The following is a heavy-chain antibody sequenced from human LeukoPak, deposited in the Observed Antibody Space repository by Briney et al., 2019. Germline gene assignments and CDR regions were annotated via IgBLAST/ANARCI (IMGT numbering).Heavy chain of an antibody. V-gene: IGHV3-23*01. J-gene: IGHJ3*02. Sequence: GGSPRLSCGASGFTFRSHAMNWVRQAPGKGLEWVSAITGSGAGGTDYADSVKGRLTISRDNSKNTVYLEMNSLRAEDTAVYYCAKSQQLELFFGPDAFDIWGQGTMVTVSS. CDR2: ITGSGAGGT. CDR3: AKSQQLELFFGPDAFDI. D-gene: IGHD1-1*01. CDR1: GFTFRSHA.